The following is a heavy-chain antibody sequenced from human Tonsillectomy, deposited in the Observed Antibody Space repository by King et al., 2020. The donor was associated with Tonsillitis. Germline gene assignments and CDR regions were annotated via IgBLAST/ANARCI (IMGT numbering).Heavy chain of an antibody. CDR2: IIPILGIA. Sequence: QLVQSGAEVKKPGSSVKVSCKASGGTFSSYAISWVRQAPGQGLEWMGRIIPILGIANYAQKFQGRVTITADKSTSTAYMELSSLRSEDTAVYYCARGTRAGSGYYYYMDVWGKGTTVTVSS. D-gene: IGHD1-1*01. CDR1: GGTFSSYA. J-gene: IGHJ6*03. CDR3: ARGTRAGSGYYYYMDV. V-gene: IGHV1-69*09.